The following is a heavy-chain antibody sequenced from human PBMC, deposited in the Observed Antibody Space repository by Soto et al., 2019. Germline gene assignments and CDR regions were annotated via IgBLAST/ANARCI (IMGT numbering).Heavy chain of an antibody. J-gene: IGHJ3*02. V-gene: IGHV3-23*01. CDR2: ISGSGGST. CDR1: GFTFSSYA. CDR3: AKDPLPKFGGWQYAFDI. Sequence: GGSLRLSCAASGFTFSSYAMSWVRQAPGKGLEWVSAISGSGGSTYYADSVKGRFTISRDNSKNTLYLQMNSLRAEDTAVYYCAKDPLPKFGGWQYAFDIWGQGTMVTVSS. D-gene: IGHD3-16*01.